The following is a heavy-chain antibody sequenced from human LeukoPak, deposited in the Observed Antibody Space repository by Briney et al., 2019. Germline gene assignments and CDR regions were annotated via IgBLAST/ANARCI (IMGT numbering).Heavy chain of an antibody. Sequence: PGGSLRLSCAASGFTFSSFAMTWVRQAPGKGLEWVSAISSGGGTYSADSVKCRCTISRDNSQNTMYLQMNSLRAEDTAVYYCARGGSSSTRRYFDYWGQGTLVTVSS. D-gene: IGHD1-26*01. J-gene: IGHJ4*02. CDR3: ARGGSSSTRRYFDY. V-gene: IGHV3-23*01. CDR2: ISSGGGT. CDR1: GFTFSSFA.